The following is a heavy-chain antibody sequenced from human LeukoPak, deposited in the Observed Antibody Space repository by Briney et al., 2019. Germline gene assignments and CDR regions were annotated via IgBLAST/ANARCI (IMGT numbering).Heavy chain of an antibody. Sequence: SETLSLTCAVYGGSFSGYYWSWIRQPPGKGLEWIGEINHSGSTNYNPSLKSRVTISVDTSKNQFSLKLSSVTAADTAVYYCARGHRRWSDPVAVDYWGQGTLVTVSS. J-gene: IGHJ4*02. V-gene: IGHV4-34*01. CDR2: INHSGST. CDR3: ARGHRRWSDPVAVDY. D-gene: IGHD1-1*01. CDR1: GGSFSGYY.